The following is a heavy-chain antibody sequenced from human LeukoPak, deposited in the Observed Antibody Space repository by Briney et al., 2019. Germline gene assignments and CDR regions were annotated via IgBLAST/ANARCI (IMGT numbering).Heavy chain of an antibody. CDR2: TDGEGSRE. CDR3: SKEGARVSRKDGDWFDP. D-gene: IGHD5/OR15-5a*01. CDR1: GFTFSDSW. Sequence: GGSLRLSCVASGFTFSDSWMSWVRHVSGKGLEWVAQTDGEGSREKYVESVKGRFTISRDNDKKSLYLEMINLTVEDTSVYYCSKEGARVSRKDGDWFDPRGQGTRVTVSS. V-gene: IGHV3-7*01. J-gene: IGHJ5*02.